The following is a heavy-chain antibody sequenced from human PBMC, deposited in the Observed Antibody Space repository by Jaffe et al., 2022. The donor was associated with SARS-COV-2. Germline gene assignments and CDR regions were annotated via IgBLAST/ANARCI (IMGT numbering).Heavy chain of an antibody. CDR2: INPNSGGT. V-gene: IGHV1-2*04. Sequence: QVQLVQSGAEVKKPGASVKVSCKASGYTFTGYYMHWVRQAPGQGLEWMGWINPNSGGTNYAQKFQGWVTMTRDTSISTAYMELSRLRSDDTAVYYCARGYGSGWSYYVDFLDYWGQGTLVTVSS. D-gene: IGHD6-19*01. CDR3: ARGYGSGWSYYVDFLDY. CDR1: GYTFTGYY. J-gene: IGHJ4*02.